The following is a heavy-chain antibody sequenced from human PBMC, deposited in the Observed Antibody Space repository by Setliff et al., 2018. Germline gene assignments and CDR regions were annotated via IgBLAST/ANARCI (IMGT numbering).Heavy chain of an antibody. CDR2: MNPNNGNT. CDR3: ARDKGYYGSGSYDY. V-gene: IGHV1-8*02. J-gene: IGHJ4*02. CDR1: GYTFINYE. Sequence: ASVKVSCKASGYTFINYEINWVRQATGQGLEWMGGMNPNNGNTGYAQKLQGRVTMTTDTSTSTAYMELRSLRSDDTAVYYCARDKGYYGSGSYDYWGQGTLVTVSS. D-gene: IGHD3-10*01.